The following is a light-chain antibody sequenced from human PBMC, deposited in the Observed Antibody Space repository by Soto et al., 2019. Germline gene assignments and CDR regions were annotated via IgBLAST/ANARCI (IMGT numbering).Light chain of an antibody. J-gene: IGKJ4*01. CDR3: MQRIEFPLT. V-gene: IGKV2-30*02. CDR2: KVS. CDR1: QSLVHGDGNTY. Sequence: DVVMTQSPLSLPVTLGQAASISCRSSQSLVHGDGNTYLSWFQQRPGQSPRRLIYKVSNRDSGVPDRFTGSGSGTDFTLQISRVEAEDVGVYYCMQRIEFPLTFGGGTKVDIK.